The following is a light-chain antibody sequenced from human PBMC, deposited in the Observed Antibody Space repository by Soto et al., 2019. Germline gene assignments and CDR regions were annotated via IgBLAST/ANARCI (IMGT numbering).Light chain of an antibody. V-gene: IGLV2-8*01. Sequence: QSALTQPPSASGFPGQSVTISCTGTSSDVGYYDYVSWYQQHPGKAPKLVIYEVTKRPSGVPDRVSASKSGNTASLTVSGLRAEDEADYYCSSYTSSSTPVFGTGTKLTVL. CDR1: SSDVGYYDY. J-gene: IGLJ1*01. CDR2: EVT. CDR3: SSYTSSSTPV.